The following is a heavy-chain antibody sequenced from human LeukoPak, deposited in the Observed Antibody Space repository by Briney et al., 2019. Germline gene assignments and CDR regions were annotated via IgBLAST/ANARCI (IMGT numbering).Heavy chain of an antibody. CDR3: AGHSRDYDYVWGSYWAFDI. J-gene: IGHJ3*02. Sequence: GASVKVSCKASGYTFTSYGISWVRQAPGQGLEWRGWISAYNGNTNYAQKLQGRVTMTTDTSTSTAYMELRSLRSDDTAVYYCAGHSRDYDYVWGSYWAFDIWGQGTVVTLSS. CDR1: GYTFTSYG. CDR2: ISAYNGNT. D-gene: IGHD3-16*01. V-gene: IGHV1-18*01.